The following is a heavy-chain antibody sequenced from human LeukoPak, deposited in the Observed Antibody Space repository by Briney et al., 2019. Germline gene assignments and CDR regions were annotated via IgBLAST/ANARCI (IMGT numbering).Heavy chain of an antibody. CDR1: GGSISRYS. J-gene: IGHJ5*02. CDR3: ARDGRGCSGGTCYFNWFDP. D-gene: IGHD2-15*01. V-gene: IGHV4-59*01. CDR2: INYSGGT. Sequence: SETLSLTCTVSGGSISRYSWRWIRQPPGKGLEWIGYINYSGGTNYSPSLKSRVTISVDTSKNQFSLKLTSVTAADTAVYYCARDGRGCSGGTCYFNWFDPWGQGTLVTVSS.